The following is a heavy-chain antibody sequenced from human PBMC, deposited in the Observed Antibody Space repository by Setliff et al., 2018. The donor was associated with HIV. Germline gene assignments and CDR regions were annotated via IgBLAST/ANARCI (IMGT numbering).Heavy chain of an antibody. Sequence: SETLSLTCTVSGGSISSYYWSWIRQPPGKGLEWIGYIYYSGSTNYNPSLKSRVTISVDTSKNQFSLKLSSVTAADTAMYYCARRLSGPQGWLLSNWFDPWGQGTLVTVSS. CDR1: GGSISSYY. V-gene: IGHV4-59*08. J-gene: IGHJ5*02. CDR3: ARRLSGPQGWLLSNWFDP. CDR2: IYYSGST. D-gene: IGHD3-3*01.